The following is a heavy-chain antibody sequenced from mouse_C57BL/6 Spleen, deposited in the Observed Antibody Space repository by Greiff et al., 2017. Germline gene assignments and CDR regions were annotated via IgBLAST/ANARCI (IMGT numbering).Heavy chain of an antibody. CDR2: ISYDGSN. D-gene: IGHD2-3*01. CDR3: ARDDGYYEEVFYFDY. CDR1: GYSITSGYY. Sequence: EVQLQESGPGLVKPSQSLSLTCSVTGYSITSGYYWNWIRQFPGNKLEWMGYISYDGSNNYNPSLKNRISITRDTSKNQFFLKLNSVTTEDTATYYCARDDGYYEEVFYFDYWGQGTTLTVSS. J-gene: IGHJ2*01. V-gene: IGHV3-6*01.